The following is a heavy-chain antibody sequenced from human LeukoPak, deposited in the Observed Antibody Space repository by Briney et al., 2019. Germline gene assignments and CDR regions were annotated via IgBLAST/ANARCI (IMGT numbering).Heavy chain of an antibody. CDR3: ARVAVAGTPYYYYHYMDV. J-gene: IGHJ6*03. D-gene: IGHD6-19*01. CDR1: GYTFTSYD. V-gene: IGHV1-8*01. CDR2: MNPNSGNT. Sequence: ASVKVSCKASGYTFTSYDINWVRQATGQGLEWMGWMNPNSGNTGYAQKFQGRVTMTRNTSISTAYMELSSLRSEDTAVYYCARVAVAGTPYYYYHYMDVWGKGTTVTVSS.